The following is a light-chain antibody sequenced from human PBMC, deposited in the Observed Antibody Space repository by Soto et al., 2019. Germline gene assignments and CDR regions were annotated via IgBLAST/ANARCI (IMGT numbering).Light chain of an antibody. V-gene: IGKV3-11*01. Sequence: EVVFTQAPAILAFSPWERATLSFMAIHFISHYLAWYQQRPGQSPRLLIYDASTRATGIPDRFSGSGSGTDFTLTISSLEPEDFAVYYCQQRSDWPLFTFGPGTKVDIK. J-gene: IGKJ3*01. CDR2: DAS. CDR3: QQRSDWPLFT. CDR1: HFISHY.